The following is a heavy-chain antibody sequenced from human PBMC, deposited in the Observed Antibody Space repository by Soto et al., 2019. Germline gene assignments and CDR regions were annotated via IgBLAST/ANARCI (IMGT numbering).Heavy chain of an antibody. V-gene: IGHV3-30*01. Sequence: LRLSCDGSGFTFSNNAMHWVRPAPGKGLEWVAFISSDSSEILYSDSVKGRFTISRDNPAHPLFLPMNSPRADDTALYYCAIARVADSSRDPCGHLILVT. CDR1: GFTFSNNA. CDR2: ISSDSSEI. CDR3: AIARVADSSRDP. J-gene: IGHJ5*02. D-gene: IGHD5-12*01.